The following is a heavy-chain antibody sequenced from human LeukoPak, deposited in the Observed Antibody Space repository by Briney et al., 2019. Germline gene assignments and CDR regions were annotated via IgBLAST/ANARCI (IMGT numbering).Heavy chain of an antibody. D-gene: IGHD3-16*02. CDR1: GDSVSSNSVT. CDR2: TYYRSTWYN. CDR3: ARGRKDTFGGVISPDAFDI. J-gene: IGHJ3*02. V-gene: IGHV6-1*01. Sequence: SQTLSLTCAISGDSVSSNSVTWNWIRQSPSRGLEWLGRTYYRSTWYNDYAVSVKSRITINPDTSKNQFSLQLNSVTPEDTAVYYCARGRKDTFGGVISPDAFDIWGQGTMVTVSS.